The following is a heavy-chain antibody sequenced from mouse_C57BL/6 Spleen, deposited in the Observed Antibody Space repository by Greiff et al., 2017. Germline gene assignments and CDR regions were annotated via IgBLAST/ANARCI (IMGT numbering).Heavy chain of an antibody. J-gene: IGHJ1*03. CDR3: ARGGDGYFDV. V-gene: IGHV3-1*01. CDR2: ISYSGST. D-gene: IGHD3-3*01. CDR1: GYSITSGYD. Sequence: VQLKESGPGMVKPSQSLSLTCTVTGYSITSGYDWHWIRHFPGNKLEWMGYISYSGSTNYNPSLKSRISITHDTSKNHFFLKLNSVTTEDTATYYCARGGDGYFDVWGTGTTVTVSS.